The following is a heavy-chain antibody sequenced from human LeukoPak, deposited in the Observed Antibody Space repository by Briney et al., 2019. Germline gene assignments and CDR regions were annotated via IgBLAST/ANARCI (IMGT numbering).Heavy chain of an antibody. CDR2: ISSSGSTI. CDR3: ARIIAVAGTRFGTLDY. CDR1: GFTFSSYE. V-gene: IGHV3-48*03. Sequence: GGSLRLSCAASGFTFSSYEMNWVRQAPGKGLEWVSYISSSGSTIYYADSVKGRFTISRDNAKNSLYLQMNSLRAEDTAVYYCARIIAVAGTRFGTLDYWGQGTLVTVSS. J-gene: IGHJ4*02. D-gene: IGHD6-19*01.